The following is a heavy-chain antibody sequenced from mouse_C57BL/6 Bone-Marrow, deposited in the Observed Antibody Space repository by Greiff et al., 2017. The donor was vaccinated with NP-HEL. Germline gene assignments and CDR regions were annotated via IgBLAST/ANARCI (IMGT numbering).Heavy chain of an antibody. CDR1: GYTFTSYW. CDR3: AREGGTTGLTYFDY. V-gene: IGHV1-55*01. D-gene: IGHD2-14*01. CDR2: IYPGSGST. Sequence: VQLQQPGAELVKPGASVKMSCKASGYTFTSYWITWVKQRPGQGLEWIGDIYPGSGSTNYNEKFKSKATLTVDTSSSTAYMQLSSLTSEDSAVDYCAREGGTTGLTYFDYWGQGTTLTVSS. J-gene: IGHJ2*01.